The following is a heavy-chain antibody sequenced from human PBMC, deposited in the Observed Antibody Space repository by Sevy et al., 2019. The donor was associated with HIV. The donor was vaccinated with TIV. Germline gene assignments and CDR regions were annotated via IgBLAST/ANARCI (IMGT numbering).Heavy chain of an antibody. J-gene: IGHJ4*03. CDR3: ARRAFLGGYFDS. CDR2: IYYSGNT. V-gene: IGHV4-59*08. CDR1: SGSIGKYY. D-gene: IGHD3-16*01. Sequence: SETLSLTCSVSSGSIGKYYWYWIRQPPGRGLEWLGLIYYSGNTHYNPSLKSRVTMSIDTSKNQFSLRLSSLTAADTAVYYCARRAFLGGYFDSWGQGILVTVSS.